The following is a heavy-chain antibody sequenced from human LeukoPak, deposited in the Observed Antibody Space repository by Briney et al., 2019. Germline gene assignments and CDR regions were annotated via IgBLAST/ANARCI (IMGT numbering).Heavy chain of an antibody. J-gene: IGHJ5*02. D-gene: IGHD3-3*01. Sequence: GGSLRLSCAASGFTLSTYSMNWVRQAPGKGLEWVSYISSSGSNIYYADSVKGRFTISRDNAKNSLYLQMNSLRAEDTAVYYCARGLEEYYDFWSGYYDWFDPWGQGTLVTVSS. CDR2: ISSSGSNI. CDR3: ARGLEEYYDFWSGYYDWFDP. V-gene: IGHV3-48*04. CDR1: GFTLSTYS.